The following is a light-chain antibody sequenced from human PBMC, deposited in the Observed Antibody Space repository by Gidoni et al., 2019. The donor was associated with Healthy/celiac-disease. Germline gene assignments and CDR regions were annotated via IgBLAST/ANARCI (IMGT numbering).Light chain of an antibody. CDR1: PSVSRSY. J-gene: IGKJ1*01. Sequence: TVLTHSPGPLSLSPGERATLSCRASPSVSRSYLACYQQNPGQPPRLLNYGAYSSATGIPDRFSGSGGGTDLTLTISRLGPEEFAVYYCQQYGRSRTFGQGTKVEIK. CDR2: GAY. V-gene: IGKV3-20*01. CDR3: QQYGRSRT.